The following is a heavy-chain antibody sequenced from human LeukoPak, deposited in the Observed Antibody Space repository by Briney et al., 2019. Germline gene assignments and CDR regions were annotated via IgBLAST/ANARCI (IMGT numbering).Heavy chain of an antibody. Sequence: GGSLRLSCAVSGFTFSNYYMHWVRQAPGKGLMWVSRINSDGSSTVYADSVKGRFTISRDNAKNTLYLQMNSLRADDTAVYYCARGFYSSDYWGQGTLVTVSP. V-gene: IGHV3-74*01. D-gene: IGHD6-13*01. CDR2: INSDGSST. CDR1: GFTFSNYY. J-gene: IGHJ4*02. CDR3: ARGFYSSDY.